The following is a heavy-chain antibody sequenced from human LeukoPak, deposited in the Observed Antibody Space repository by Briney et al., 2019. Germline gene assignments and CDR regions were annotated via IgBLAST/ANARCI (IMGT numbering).Heavy chain of an antibody. V-gene: IGHV3-23*01. D-gene: IGHD5-18*01. CDR1: GFTFSSYA. CDR3: ASRTLGYSYVYLDY. Sequence: PGGSLRLSCAASGFTFSSYAMSWVRQTPGKGLGWVSAISGSGGSTYYADPVKGRFTISRDNSKNTLYLQMNSLRAEDTAVYYCASRTLGYSYVYLDYWGQGTLVTVSS. CDR2: ISGSGGST. J-gene: IGHJ4*02.